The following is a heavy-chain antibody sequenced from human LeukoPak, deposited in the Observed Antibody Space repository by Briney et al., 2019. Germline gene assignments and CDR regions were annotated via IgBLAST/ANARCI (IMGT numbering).Heavy chain of an antibody. CDR2: IYSDGSNK. CDR1: GFIFRNYG. J-gene: IGHJ4*02. CDR3: ARGNYYDRSGLDY. D-gene: IGHD3-22*01. V-gene: IGHV3-33*01. Sequence: PGGSLRLSCGASGFIFRNYGMHWVRQAPGKGLQWVAVIYSDGSNKNSADSVRGRFTISRDNSNNALYLQMNSLRADDTAVYYCARGNYYDRSGLDYWGQGTLVTVSS.